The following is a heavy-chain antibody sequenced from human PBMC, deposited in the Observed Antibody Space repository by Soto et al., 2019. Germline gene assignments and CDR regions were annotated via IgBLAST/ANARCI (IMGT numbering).Heavy chain of an antibody. Sequence: QVQLQESGSGLVKPSQTLSLTCAVSGASMSFGGHSWSWIRQSPGKGLEWLGYIYYTGNTYYNPSLQSRVTFSVDRSKNHFSLRLESVTAAATAAYLCARARPGPSTSWAVWGRGTTFTFSS. CDR3: ARARPGPSTSWAV. CDR1: GASMSFGGHS. CDR2: IYYTGNT. V-gene: IGHV4-30-2*06. J-gene: IGHJ6*02. D-gene: IGHD2-2*01.